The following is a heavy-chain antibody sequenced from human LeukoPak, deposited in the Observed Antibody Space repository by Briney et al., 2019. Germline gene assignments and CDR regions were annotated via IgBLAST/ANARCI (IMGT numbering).Heavy chain of an antibody. Sequence: GGSLRLSCAASGFTFINYEMSWVRQAPGKGLEWVSYISNSGSSIYYADSVKGRFTISIDNAKNSLYLQMNSLRGEDTAVYYCARVGRSTVGGYWGQGTLVTVSS. CDR3: ARVGRSTVGGY. CDR2: ISNSGSSI. V-gene: IGHV3-48*03. J-gene: IGHJ4*02. D-gene: IGHD4-23*01. CDR1: GFTFINYE.